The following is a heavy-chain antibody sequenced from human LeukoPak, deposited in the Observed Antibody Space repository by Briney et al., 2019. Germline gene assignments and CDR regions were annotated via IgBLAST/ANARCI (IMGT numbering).Heavy chain of an antibody. CDR3: ARDKYSNYGNWLVP. V-gene: IGHV4-4*07. CDR1: GGSISGYC. J-gene: IGHJ5*02. Sequence: SETLSLTCSVSGGSISGYCWSWIRQPPGKGLEWIGHIYNSGTINYNPSLKSRVTMSVDTSKNHFSLKLRSVTAADTAVYYCARDKYSNYGNWLVPWGQGTRVTVSS. D-gene: IGHD4-11*01. CDR2: IYNSGTI.